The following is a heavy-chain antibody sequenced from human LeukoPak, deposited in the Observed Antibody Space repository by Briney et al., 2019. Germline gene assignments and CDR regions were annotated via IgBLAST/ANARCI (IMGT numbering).Heavy chain of an antibody. CDR2: INHSGST. CDR3: ASLGATTSLDY. D-gene: IGHD1-26*01. CDR1: GGSFSGYY. Sequence: SETLSLTCAVYGGSFSGYYWSWIRQPPGKGLEWIGEINHSGSTNYNPSLKSRVTISVDTSKNQFSLKLSSVTAADTAVYYCASLGATTSLDYWGQGTLVTVSS. J-gene: IGHJ4*02. V-gene: IGHV4-34*01.